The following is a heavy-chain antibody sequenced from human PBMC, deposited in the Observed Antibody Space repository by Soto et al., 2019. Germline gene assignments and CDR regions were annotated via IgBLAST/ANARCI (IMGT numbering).Heavy chain of an antibody. CDR1: GFTFSSYA. CDR2: INPNSGNA. Sequence: SVKVSCKSSGFTFSSYAISCVRHAPGQGLEWMGGINPNSGNAGYAQKFQGRVTMTRNTSISTAYMELSSLRSEDTAVYYCARVGLAYYYYYGMDVWGQGTTVTVSS. CDR3: ARVGLAYYYYYGMDV. D-gene: IGHD3-16*01. J-gene: IGHJ6*02. V-gene: IGHV1-8*02.